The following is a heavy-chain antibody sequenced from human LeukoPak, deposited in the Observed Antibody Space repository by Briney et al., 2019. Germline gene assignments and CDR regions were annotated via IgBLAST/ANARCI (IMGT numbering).Heavy chain of an antibody. V-gene: IGHV4-39*01. Sequence: SETLSLTCTVSGGSISSSSYYWGWIRQPPGKGLEWIGSIYYSGSTYYNPSLKSRVTISVDTSKNQFSLKLSSVTAAETAVYYCARSRESGYYYEASDIWGQGTMVTVSS. D-gene: IGHD3-22*01. CDR2: IYYSGST. J-gene: IGHJ3*02. CDR1: GGSISSSSYY. CDR3: ARSRESGYYYEASDI.